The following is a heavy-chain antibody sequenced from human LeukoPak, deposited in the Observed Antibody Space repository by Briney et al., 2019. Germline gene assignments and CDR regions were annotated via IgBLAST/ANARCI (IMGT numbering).Heavy chain of an antibody. J-gene: IGHJ4*02. D-gene: IGHD3-22*01. CDR1: GGSISSGGYY. Sequence: SETLSLTCTVSGGSISSGGYYWSWIRQHPGKGLEWIGYIYYSGSTYYNPPLKSRVTISVDTSKNQFSLKLSSVTAADTAVYYCAREHYDSSGYYDDYWGQGTLVTVSS. CDR2: IYYSGST. CDR3: AREHYDSSGYYDDY. V-gene: IGHV4-31*03.